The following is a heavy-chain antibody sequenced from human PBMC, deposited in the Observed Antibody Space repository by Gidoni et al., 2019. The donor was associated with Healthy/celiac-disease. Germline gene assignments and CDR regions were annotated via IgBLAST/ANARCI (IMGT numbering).Heavy chain of an antibody. CDR2: ISSSGSTI. CDR1: GFTFSSYE. Sequence: EVQLVESGGGLVQPGGSLRLSCAASGFTFSSYERNWVRQAPGKGLEWVSYISSSGSTIYYADSVKGRFTISRDNAKKSLYLQMNSLRAEDTAVYYCARGRVKGWSNSDAFDIWGQGTMVTVSS. J-gene: IGHJ3*02. D-gene: IGHD2-15*01. CDR3: ARGRVKGWSNSDAFDI. V-gene: IGHV3-48*03.